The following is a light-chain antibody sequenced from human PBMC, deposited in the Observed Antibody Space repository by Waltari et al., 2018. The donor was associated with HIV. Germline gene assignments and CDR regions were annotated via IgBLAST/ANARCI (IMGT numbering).Light chain of an antibody. J-gene: IGKJ4*01. V-gene: IGKV1-9*01. CDR3: QQFNSYPLT. Sequence: DIPFTQSPSFLSASVGDRVTITCRASQGISSHLAWYQQKPGKAPILLIYAASTLQSGVPSRFRGSGSGTEFTLTISSLQPEDFATYYCQQFNSYPLTFGGGTKVEIK. CDR1: QGISSH. CDR2: AAS.